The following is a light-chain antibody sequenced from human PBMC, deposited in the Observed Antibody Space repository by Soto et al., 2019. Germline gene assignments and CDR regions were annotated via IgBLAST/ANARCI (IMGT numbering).Light chain of an antibody. V-gene: IGKV3-20*01. CDR1: QSVSSN. Sequence: EVVMTQSPDSLSVSPGERATLSCRASQSVSSNLAWYQQKLGQAPRLLIYGASNRATGIPDRFSGSGSGTDFTLTINRLEPEDFAMYYCQQYGSSPLTFGGGTKVEIK. J-gene: IGKJ4*01. CDR2: GAS. CDR3: QQYGSSPLT.